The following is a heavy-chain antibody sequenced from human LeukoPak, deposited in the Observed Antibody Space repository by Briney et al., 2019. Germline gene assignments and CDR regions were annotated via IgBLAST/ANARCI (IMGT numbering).Heavy chain of an antibody. D-gene: IGHD3-22*01. Sequence: GGSLRLSCAASGFTFSDDWMIWVRQAPGKGLEWVANIRQNGRDMRYVDSVKGRFTISRDNAKNSLYLQMKSLRAEDTAVYYCARDTRHYYYDSSGYYGYYYYYGMDVWGQGTTVTVSS. V-gene: IGHV3-7*01. J-gene: IGHJ6*02. CDR2: IRQNGRDM. CDR3: ARDTRHYYYDSSGYYGYYYYYGMDV. CDR1: GFTFSDDW.